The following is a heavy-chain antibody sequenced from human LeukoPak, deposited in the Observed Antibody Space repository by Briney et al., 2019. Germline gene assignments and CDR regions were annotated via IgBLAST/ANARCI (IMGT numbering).Heavy chain of an antibody. Sequence: GGSLRLSCAASGFTFSSYAIHWVRQAPGKRLEWVAVISYDGSNKYYADSVKGRFTISRDNSKNTLYLQMNSLRAEATAVYYCATGTYYDFWSGYYIYWGQGTLVTVSS. J-gene: IGHJ4*02. D-gene: IGHD3-3*01. CDR3: ATGTYYDFWSGYYIY. CDR2: ISYDGSNK. CDR1: GFTFSSYA. V-gene: IGHV3-30-3*01.